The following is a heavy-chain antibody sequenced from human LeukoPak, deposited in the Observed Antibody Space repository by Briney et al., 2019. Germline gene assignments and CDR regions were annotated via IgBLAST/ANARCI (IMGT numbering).Heavy chain of an antibody. V-gene: IGHV1-8*01. CDR1: GYTFTSYD. CDR2: MNPNSGKR. J-gene: IGHJ6*03. CDR3: VRGRGEYYYYYVDV. Sequence: ASVKVSCTASGYTFTSYDINWVRQATGQGLEWMGWMNPNSGKRGYAQRFQGRVTMTRNTSICTAYMEMSSLRSEDTAVYYCVRGRGEYYYYYVDVWGKGTTVTISS. D-gene: IGHD2-21*01.